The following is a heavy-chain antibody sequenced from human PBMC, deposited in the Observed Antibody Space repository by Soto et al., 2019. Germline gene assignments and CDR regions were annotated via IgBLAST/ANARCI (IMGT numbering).Heavy chain of an antibody. D-gene: IGHD6-19*01. V-gene: IGHV1-18*01. CDR2: ISAFNGNT. CDR1: GYSFTNYG. Sequence: GASVKVSCKASGYSFTNYGVTWVRQAPGQGLEWMGWISAFNGNTHYAQNLQGRVTMTTDASTSTAYMELRSLRSDDTAVDYCARDRGVAPPVAGNTHYYYYMDVWGKGTTVTVSS. J-gene: IGHJ6*03. CDR3: ARDRGVAPPVAGNTHYYYYMDV.